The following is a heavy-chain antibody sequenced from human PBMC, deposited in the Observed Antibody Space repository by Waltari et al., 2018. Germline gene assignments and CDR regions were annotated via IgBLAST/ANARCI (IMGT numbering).Heavy chain of an antibody. Sequence: QVQLQESGPGLVKPSETLSLTCAVSGYSISSGYYWGWIRQPPGKGLEWIGSIYHSGSTYYNPSLKSRVTISVDTSKNQFSLKLSSVTAADTAVYYCAFSSGYSSSRPGNFDYWGQGTLVTVSS. V-gene: IGHV4-38-2*01. CDR3: AFSSGYSSSRPGNFDY. J-gene: IGHJ4*02. CDR1: GYSISSGYY. CDR2: IYHSGST. D-gene: IGHD6-13*01.